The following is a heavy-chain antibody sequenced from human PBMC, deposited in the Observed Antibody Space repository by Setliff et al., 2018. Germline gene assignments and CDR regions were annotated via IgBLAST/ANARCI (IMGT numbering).Heavy chain of an antibody. Sequence: KPSETLSLTCNVYGESFDTYYWSWIRQPPGKGLEWFGEINQSGSGDYNPSFKGRVTISVDTSKKQFSLTLRYVTAADTALYYCRQAVVGRDVFDIWGQGTLVTVSS. J-gene: IGHJ4*02. D-gene: IGHD1-1*01. CDR2: INQSGSG. V-gene: IGHV4-34*01. CDR1: GESFDTYY. CDR3: RQAVVGRDVFDI.